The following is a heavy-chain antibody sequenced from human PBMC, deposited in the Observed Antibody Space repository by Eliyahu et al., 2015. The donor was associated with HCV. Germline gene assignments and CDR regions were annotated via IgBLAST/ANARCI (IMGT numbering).Heavy chain of an antibody. J-gene: IGHJ4*02. CDR2: IIPILGIA. Sequence: QVQLVQSGAEVKKPGSSVKVSCXASGGTFSSYAISWVRQAPGQGLEWMGRIIPILGIANYAQKFQGRVTITADKSTSTAYMELSSLRSEDTAVYYCARNKLAARGPFDYWGQGTLVTVSS. CDR3: ARNKLAARGPFDY. CDR1: GGTFSSYA. D-gene: IGHD6-6*01. V-gene: IGHV1-69*04.